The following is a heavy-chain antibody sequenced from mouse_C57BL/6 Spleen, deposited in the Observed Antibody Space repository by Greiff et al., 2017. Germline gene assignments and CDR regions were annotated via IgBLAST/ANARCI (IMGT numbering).Heavy chain of an antibody. Sequence: EVNVVESGGGLVKPGGSLKLPCAASGFTFSSYAMSWVRQTPEKRLEWVATISDGGSYTYYPDNVKGRFTISRDNAKNNLYLQMSHLKSEDTAMYYCARDAYDGYYWGQGTTLTVSS. V-gene: IGHV5-4*01. D-gene: IGHD2-3*01. CDR3: ARDAYDGYY. CDR2: ISDGGSYT. J-gene: IGHJ2*01. CDR1: GFTFSSYA.